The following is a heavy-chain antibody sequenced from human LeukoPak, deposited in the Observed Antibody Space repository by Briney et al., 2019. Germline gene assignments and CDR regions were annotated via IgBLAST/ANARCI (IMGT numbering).Heavy chain of an antibody. CDR2: ISGSGGST. Sequence: YAMSWVRQAPGKGLEWVSAISGSGGSTYYADSVKGRFTISRDNSKNTLYLQMNSLRAEDTAVYYCAKGSSSGWYGYYFQHWGQGTLVTVSS. V-gene: IGHV3-23*01. CDR1: YA. D-gene: IGHD6-19*01. J-gene: IGHJ1*01. CDR3: AKGSSSGWYGYYFQH.